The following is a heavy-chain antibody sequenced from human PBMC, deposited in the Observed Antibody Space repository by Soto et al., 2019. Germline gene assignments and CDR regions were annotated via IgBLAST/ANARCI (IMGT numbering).Heavy chain of an antibody. CDR3: AKLRYFDWSSYNWFEY. CDR2: ISGSGATT. J-gene: IGHJ5*01. CDR1: GFTFSSYA. Sequence: EVQLLESGGGLVQPGGSLRLSCAASGFTFSSYAMTWVRQAPGKGLEWVSGISGSGATTSYEDSVKGRFTVSRDNSKNTLYLQMNSLRVEDTAVYYCAKLRYFDWSSYNWFEYWGQGTPVTVSS. V-gene: IGHV3-23*01. D-gene: IGHD3-9*01.